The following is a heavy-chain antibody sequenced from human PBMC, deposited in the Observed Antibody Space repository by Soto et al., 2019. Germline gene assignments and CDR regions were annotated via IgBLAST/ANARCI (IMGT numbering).Heavy chain of an antibody. D-gene: IGHD3-3*01. CDR1: GFTFSSYW. Sequence: EVQLVESGGGLVQPGGSLRLSCAASGFTFSSYWMQWVRRSPGKGLLWVSHINNDGSHTTYADSVKGRLTISRDNSKNTLYLQMNSMRAEDTAVYYCARVEGAFDIWGQGTMVTVSS. J-gene: IGHJ3*02. CDR3: ARVEGAFDI. V-gene: IGHV3-74*01. CDR2: INNDGSHT.